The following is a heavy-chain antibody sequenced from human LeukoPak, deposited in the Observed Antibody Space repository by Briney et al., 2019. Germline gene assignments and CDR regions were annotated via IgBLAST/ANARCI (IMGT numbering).Heavy chain of an antibody. D-gene: IGHD3-10*01. CDR1: GGSISSSNW. Sequence: SGTLSLTCAVSGGSISSSNWWSWVRQPPGKGPEWIGEIYHSGSTNYNPSLKSRVTISVDKSKNQFSLKLSSVTAADTAVYYCARRSYGSGSYLFDYWGQGTLVTVSS. J-gene: IGHJ4*02. V-gene: IGHV4-4*02. CDR3: ARRSYGSGSYLFDY. CDR2: IYHSGST.